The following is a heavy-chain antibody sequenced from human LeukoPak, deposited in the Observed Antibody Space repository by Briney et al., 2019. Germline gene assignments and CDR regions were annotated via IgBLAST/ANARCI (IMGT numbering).Heavy chain of an antibody. J-gene: IGHJ4*02. D-gene: IGHD3-22*01. CDR1: GFTFSHYW. V-gene: IGHV3-74*01. CDR2: IYNDGSST. Sequence: PGGSLRLSCAASGFTFSHYWMHWVRQAPGKGLVWVSRIYNDGSSTSYADSVKGRFTISRDNSKNTVYLQMSSLRAEDTAIYYCAKESARYYYDSSGLFTWGQGTLVTVSS. CDR3: AKESARYYYDSSGLFT.